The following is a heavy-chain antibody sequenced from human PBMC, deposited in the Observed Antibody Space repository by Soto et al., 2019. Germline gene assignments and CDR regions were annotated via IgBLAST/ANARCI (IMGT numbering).Heavy chain of an antibody. J-gene: IGHJ4*02. Sequence: ESGGGVVQPGTSLRLSCVVPGGIFHGYGMHWVRQAPGKGLEWVAIIRFDGSNEEYADSVKGRFTISRDNSKNTLYLQMNTLGAEDTAVYYCARDGIGGTVFRGYLDYWGRGTVVTVSS. CDR2: IRFDGSNE. CDR3: ARDGIGGTVFRGYLDY. V-gene: IGHV3-33*01. D-gene: IGHD1-7*01. CDR1: GGIFHGYG.